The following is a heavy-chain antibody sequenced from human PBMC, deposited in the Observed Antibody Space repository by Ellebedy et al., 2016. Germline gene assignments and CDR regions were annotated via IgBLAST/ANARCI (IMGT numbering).Heavy chain of an antibody. CDR2: ISSSGSLK. V-gene: IGHV3-48*04. CDR3: TREAGGSVVDS. CDR1: GFTFSSYS. J-gene: IGHJ4*02. D-gene: IGHD3-16*01. Sequence: GESLKISXAVSGFTFSSYSFNWIRQAPGKGLEWVSHISSSGSLKFYADSLRDRFTISRDNAKNLLHLQRNSLTAEDTAVYFCTREAGGSVVDSWGQGVLVTVSS.